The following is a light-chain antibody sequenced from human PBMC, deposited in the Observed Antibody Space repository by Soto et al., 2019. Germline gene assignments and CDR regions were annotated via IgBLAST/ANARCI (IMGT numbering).Light chain of an antibody. CDR3: QQYNGT. CDR1: QSISSW. V-gene: IGKV1-5*03. Sequence: DIQMTQSPSTLSASVGDRVTITCRASQSISSWLAWYQQKPGKAPKLLIYKAYSLESGVPSRFSGSGSGTEFTLTIRSLQPDDFATYYCQQYNGTFGQGTKVEIK. CDR2: KAY. J-gene: IGKJ1*01.